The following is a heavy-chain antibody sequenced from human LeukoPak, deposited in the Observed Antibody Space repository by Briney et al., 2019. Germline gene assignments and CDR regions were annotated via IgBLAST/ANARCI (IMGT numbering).Heavy chain of an antibody. D-gene: IGHD6-13*01. CDR2: INHSGGT. CDR3: ARAVRAAAGTLFSAFNYYYYYMDV. Sequence: SETLSLTCAVYGGSLSGYYWSWIRQPPGKGLEWIGEINHSGGTNYNPSLKSRVTISVDTSKNQFSLKLSSVTAADTAVYYCARAVRAAAGTLFSAFNYYYYYMDVWGKGTTVTVSS. V-gene: IGHV4-34*01. J-gene: IGHJ6*03. CDR1: GGSLSGYY.